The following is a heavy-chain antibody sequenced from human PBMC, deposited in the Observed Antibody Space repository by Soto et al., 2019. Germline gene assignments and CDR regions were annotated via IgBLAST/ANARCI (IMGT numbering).Heavy chain of an antibody. D-gene: IGHD3-9*01. CDR2: IYYSPST. V-gene: IGHV4-39*01. Sequence: QLQLQESGPGLVKPSETLSLTCTVSGGSISSSSYYWGWIRQPPGKGLEWIGSIYYSPSTYYNPYIKSRATISVDTSKNQFSLRLSSVTAADTAVYYSARRYFDWLFKQIDFAYWGQGTLVTVSS. CDR3: ARRYFDWLFKQIDFAY. J-gene: IGHJ4*02. CDR1: GGSISSSSYY.